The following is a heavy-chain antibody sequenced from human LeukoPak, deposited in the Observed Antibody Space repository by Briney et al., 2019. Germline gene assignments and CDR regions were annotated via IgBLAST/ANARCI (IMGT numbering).Heavy chain of an antibody. CDR3: AREIWSGLFDY. D-gene: IGHD3-3*01. CDR1: GFTFSDYY. CDR2: ISSSGSTI. J-gene: IGHJ4*02. V-gene: IGHV3-11*01. Sequence: GGSLRLSRAASGFTFSDYYMSWIRQAPGKGLEWVSYISSSGSTIYYADSVKGRFTISRDNAKNSLYLQMNSLRAEDTAVYYCAREIWSGLFDYWGQGTLVTVSS.